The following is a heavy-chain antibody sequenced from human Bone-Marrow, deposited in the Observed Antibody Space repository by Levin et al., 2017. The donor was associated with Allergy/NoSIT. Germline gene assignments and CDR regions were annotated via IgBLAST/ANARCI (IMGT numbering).Heavy chain of an antibody. CDR1: GFTLSSHA. CDR3: ARSPKYDTWHFDY. J-gene: IGHJ4*02. Sequence: HPGESLKISCAASGFTLSSHAMHWVRQAPGKGLEWVAVLSSVGSKTYYGDSVKGRFTMSSDNSKDTLYLQMNSLRAEDTGVYYCARSPKYDTWHFDYWGQGTLVSVST. D-gene: IGHD1-1*01. V-gene: IGHV3-30*04. CDR2: LSSVGSKT.